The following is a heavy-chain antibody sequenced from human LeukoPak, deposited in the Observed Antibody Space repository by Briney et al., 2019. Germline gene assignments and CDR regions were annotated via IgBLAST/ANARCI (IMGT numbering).Heavy chain of an antibody. CDR3: TNHLACGATNCPPFTY. CDR2: ISDDSVYI. CDR1: GFTFSDYS. J-gene: IGHJ4*02. V-gene: IGHV3-21*06. D-gene: IGHD2-21*01. Sequence: PGGSLRLSCAASGFTFSDYSMSWVRQAPGKGLEWVSSISDDSVYIYYADSVEGRFTISRDNAKNSLYLQLNSLRAEDTAVYYCTNHLACGATNCPPFTYWGQGTLVT.